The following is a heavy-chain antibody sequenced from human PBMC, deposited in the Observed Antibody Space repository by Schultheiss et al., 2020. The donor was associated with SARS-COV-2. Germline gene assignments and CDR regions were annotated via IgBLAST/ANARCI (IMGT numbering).Heavy chain of an antibody. Sequence: SETLSLTCTVSGGSISSGGYYWSWIRQPPGKGLEWIGYIYYSGSTNYNPSLKSRVTITVDTSKNQFSLKLSSVTAADTAVYYCARQDNNFDSWGQGTLVTVSS. J-gene: IGHJ4*02. D-gene: IGHD1-1*01. V-gene: IGHV4-61*08. CDR2: IYYSGST. CDR1: GGSISSGGYY. CDR3: ARQDNNFDS.